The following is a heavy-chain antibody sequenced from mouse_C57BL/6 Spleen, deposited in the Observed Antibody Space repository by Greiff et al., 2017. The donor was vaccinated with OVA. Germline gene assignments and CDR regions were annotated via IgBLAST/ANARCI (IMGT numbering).Heavy chain of an antibody. CDR2: INPSTGGT. D-gene: IGHD2-5*01. CDR3: ARHRYYSNLYYYAMDY. Sequence: EVKLVESGPELVKPGASVKISCKASGYSFTGYYMNWVKQSPEKSLEWIGEINPSTGGTTYNQKFKAKATLTVDKSSSTAYMQLKSLTSEDSAVYYCARHRYYSNLYYYAMDYWGQGTSVTVSS. CDR1: GYSFTGYY. V-gene: IGHV1-42*01. J-gene: IGHJ4*01.